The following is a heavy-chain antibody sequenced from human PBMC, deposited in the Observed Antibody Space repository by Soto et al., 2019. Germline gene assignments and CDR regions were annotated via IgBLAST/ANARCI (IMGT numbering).Heavy chain of an antibody. Sequence: GGSLRLSCAASGFTFSGHGMHWVRQAPGKGLEWVAVISYDGSNTYYADSVKGRFTISRDNSKNTLYLQMNSLRAEDTALYYCAKGQWDLLRLLDYWGQGTLVTVSS. J-gene: IGHJ4*02. CDR2: ISYDGSNT. CDR3: AKGQWDLLRLLDY. V-gene: IGHV3-30*18. D-gene: IGHD1-26*01. CDR1: GFTFSGHG.